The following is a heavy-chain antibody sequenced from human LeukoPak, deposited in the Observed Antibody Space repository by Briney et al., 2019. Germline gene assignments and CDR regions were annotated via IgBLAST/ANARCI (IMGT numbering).Heavy chain of an antibody. V-gene: IGHV3-48*01. D-gene: IGHD3-22*01. J-gene: IGHJ5*02. CDR2: ISSSGSTI. CDR3: ARDLGQYYDTSDNWFDP. Sequence: GGSLRISCAASGFTFSSYSMNWVRQAPGKGLEWVSYISSSGSTIYYADSVKGRFTISRDNAKNSLYLQMNGLRAEDTAVYYCARDLGQYYDTSDNWFDPWGQGTLVTVSS. CDR1: GFTFSSYS.